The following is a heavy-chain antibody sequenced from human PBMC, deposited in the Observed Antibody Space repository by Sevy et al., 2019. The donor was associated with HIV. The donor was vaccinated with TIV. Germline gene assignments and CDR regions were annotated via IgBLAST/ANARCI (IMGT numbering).Heavy chain of an antibody. CDR1: GFTFGDYA. D-gene: IGHD2-15*01. CDR3: TRWTGDQSMFDY. V-gene: IGHV3-49*04. CDR2: LKSKASGGTL. J-gene: IGHJ4*02. Sequence: GGSLRLSCAASGFTFGDYAMNWVRQAPGKGLEWVAFLKSKASGGTLHHAASVQGRFTISRDDSKNIAYLQMNDLKTEDTAVYYCTRWTGDQSMFDYWGQGALVTVSS.